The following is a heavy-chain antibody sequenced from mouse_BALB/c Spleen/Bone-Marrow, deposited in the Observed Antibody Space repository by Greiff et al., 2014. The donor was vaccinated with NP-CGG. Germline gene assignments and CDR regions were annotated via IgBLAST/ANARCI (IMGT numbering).Heavy chain of an antibody. V-gene: IGHV14-3*02. Sequence: VQLQQSGAEPVKPGASVKLSCTASGFNIKDTYMHWVKQRPEQGLEWIGRIDPANGKTKYDPKFQGKATITADTSSNTAYLQLSSLTSEDTAVYYCARGHGYYVGYYFDNWGQDTTLTVSS. J-gene: IGHJ2*01. CDR2: IDPANGKT. CDR1: GFNIKDTY. CDR3: ARGHGYYVGYYFDN. D-gene: IGHD2-3*01.